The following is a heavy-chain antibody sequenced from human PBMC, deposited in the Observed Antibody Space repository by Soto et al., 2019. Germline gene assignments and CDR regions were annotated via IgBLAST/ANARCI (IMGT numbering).Heavy chain of an antibody. CDR2: IIPIFGTA. D-gene: IGHD3-3*01. Sequence: QVQLVQSGAEVKKPGSSVKVSCKASGGTFSSYAISWVRQAPGQGLEWMGGIIPIFGTANYAQKFQGRVTITADESTSTAYMELSSLRSEDTAVYYCARERPHSITSRNYYYGMDVWGQGTTVTVSS. V-gene: IGHV1-69*12. CDR1: GGTFSSYA. J-gene: IGHJ6*02. CDR3: ARERPHSITSRNYYYGMDV.